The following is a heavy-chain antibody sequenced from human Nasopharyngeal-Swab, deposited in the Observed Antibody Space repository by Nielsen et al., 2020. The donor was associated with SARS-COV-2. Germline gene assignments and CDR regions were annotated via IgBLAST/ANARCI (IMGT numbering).Heavy chain of an antibody. Sequence: RQAPGQGLEWMGMINPGSGGTTYAQKFQGRVTMTRDTSTSTVFMDLSSLRSEDTAVYYCARRGRCSGSSCDMDVWGQGTTVTVSS. J-gene: IGHJ6*02. CDR2: INPGSGGT. D-gene: IGHD2-2*01. CDR3: ARRGRCSGSSCDMDV. V-gene: IGHV1-46*01.